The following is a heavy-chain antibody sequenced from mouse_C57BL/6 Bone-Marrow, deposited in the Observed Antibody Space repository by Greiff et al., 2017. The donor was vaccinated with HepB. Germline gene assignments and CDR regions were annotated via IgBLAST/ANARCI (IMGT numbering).Heavy chain of an antibody. CDR1: GYTFTSYG. D-gene: IGHD1-1*01. Sequence: VQLQQSGAELARPGASVKLSCKASGYTFTSYGISWVKQSTGQGLEWIGEIYPRSGNTYYNEQFKGKATLTADKSSSTAYMDLRSLTSEDSAVYFCARSHYYYGSSPLSYWGQGTLVTVSA. J-gene: IGHJ3*01. V-gene: IGHV1-81*01. CDR3: ARSHYYYGSSPLSY. CDR2: IYPRSGNT.